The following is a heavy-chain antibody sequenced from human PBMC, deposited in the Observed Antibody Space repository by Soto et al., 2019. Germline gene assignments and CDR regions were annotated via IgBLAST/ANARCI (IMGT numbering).Heavy chain of an antibody. J-gene: IGHJ6*02. Sequence: GASVKISCKASGYTFTSYGISWVRQAPGRGLEWMGWISAYNGNTNYAQKLQGRVTMTTDTSTSTAYMELRSLRSDDTAVYYCARSQQLAYYYYYYGMDVWGQGTTVTVSS. CDR1: GYTFTSYG. CDR3: ARSQQLAYYYYYYGMDV. CDR2: ISAYNGNT. D-gene: IGHD6-13*01. V-gene: IGHV1-18*01.